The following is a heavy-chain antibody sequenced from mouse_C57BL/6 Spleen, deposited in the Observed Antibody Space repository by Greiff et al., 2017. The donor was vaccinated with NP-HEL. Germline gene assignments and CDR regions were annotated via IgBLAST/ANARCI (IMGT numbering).Heavy chain of an antibody. D-gene: IGHD1-1*01. CDR1: GYAFSSSW. Sequence: VQLQQSGPELVKPGASVKISCKASGYAFSSSWMNWVKQRPGKGLEWIGRIYPGDGDAHYNGKFTGKATLTSYNSSSPAYMQLSRLTSEDSAVYFCARSDYGSSDDWYFDVWGTGTTVTVSS. CDR2: IYPGDGDA. J-gene: IGHJ1*03. V-gene: IGHV1-82*01. CDR3: ARSDYGSSDDWYFDV.